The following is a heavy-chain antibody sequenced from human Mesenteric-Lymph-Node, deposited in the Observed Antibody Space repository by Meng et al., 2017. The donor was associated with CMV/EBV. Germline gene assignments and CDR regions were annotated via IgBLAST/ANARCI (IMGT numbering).Heavy chain of an antibody. D-gene: IGHD1-26*01. CDR1: GFTFSGYW. CDR2: IKQDGSEK. Sequence: GESLKISCAASGFTFSGYWMSWVRQAPGKGLEWVANIKQDGSEKYYVDSVKGRFTISRDNAKNSLFLQMNSLRAEDTAVYYCARDPARLSGSYPDFDYWGQGTLVTVSS. J-gene: IGHJ4*02. V-gene: IGHV3-7*01. CDR3: ARDPARLSGSYPDFDY.